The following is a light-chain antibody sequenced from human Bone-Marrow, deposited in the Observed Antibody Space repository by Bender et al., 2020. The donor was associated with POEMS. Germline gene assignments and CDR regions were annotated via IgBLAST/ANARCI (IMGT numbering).Light chain of an antibody. V-gene: IGLV1-36*01. J-gene: IGLJ3*02. CDR1: TSNIGNNA. Sequence: QSVLTQPPSVSEAPRQRVTISCSGSTSNIGNNAVNWFQQLPGKAPKLLIYYDDLLPSGVSDRFSGSKSGTSASLAITGLQAEDEGDYYCQSYDNSLGGWVFGGGTKLTVL. CDR2: YDD. CDR3: QSYDNSLGGWV.